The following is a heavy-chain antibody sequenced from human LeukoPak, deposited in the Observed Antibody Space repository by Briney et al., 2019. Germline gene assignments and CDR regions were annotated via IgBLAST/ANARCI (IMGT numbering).Heavy chain of an antibody. CDR3: ARYGAMWGKWFGESYYYYGMDV. D-gene: IGHD3-10*01. J-gene: IGHJ6*02. CDR1: GFTFSSYA. Sequence: PGGSLRLSCAASGFTFSSYAMTWVRQAPGKGLEWVSGISGSGSSTYYADSVKGRFTISRDNAKNSLYLQMNSLRAEDTAVYYCARYGAMWGKWFGESYYYYGMDVWGQGTTVTVSS. CDR2: ISGSGSST. V-gene: IGHV3-23*01.